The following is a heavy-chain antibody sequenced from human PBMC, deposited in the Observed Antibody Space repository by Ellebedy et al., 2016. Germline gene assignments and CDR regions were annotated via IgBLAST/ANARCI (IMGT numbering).Heavy chain of an antibody. Sequence: GESLKISCAASGFSFSSYAMSWVRQAPGKGLEWVSALSGSGGSTYSADSVKGRCTISRDNSKNTLYLQMNSLRAEDTAVYYCAKTGAAGTLLPYCFDYWGQGTLVIVSS. V-gene: IGHV3-23*01. CDR2: LSGSGGST. CDR3: AKTGAAGTLLPYCFDY. CDR1: GFSFSSYA. D-gene: IGHD6-13*01. J-gene: IGHJ4*02.